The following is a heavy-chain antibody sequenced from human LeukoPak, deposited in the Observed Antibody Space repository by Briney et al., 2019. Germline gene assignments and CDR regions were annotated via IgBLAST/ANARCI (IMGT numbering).Heavy chain of an antibody. CDR1: GGTFSSYA. V-gene: IGHV1-69*05. CDR2: IIPIFGTA. D-gene: IGHD1-26*01. CDR3: ARGRHWELLSAFDI. J-gene: IGHJ3*02. Sequence: GASVKVSCKASGGTFSSYAISWVRQAPRQGLEWMGGIIPIFGTANYAQKFQGRVTITTDESTSTAYMELSSLRSEDTAVYYCARGRHWELLSAFDIWGQGTMVTVSS.